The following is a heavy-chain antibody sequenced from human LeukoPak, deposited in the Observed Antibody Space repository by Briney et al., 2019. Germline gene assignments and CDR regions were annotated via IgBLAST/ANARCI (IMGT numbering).Heavy chain of an antibody. CDR2: IYTSGST. CDR3: ARGSLGYCSSTSCYSSDY. Sequence: PSETLSLTCTVSGGSISSGSYYWSWIRQPAGKGLEWIGRIYTSGSTNYNPSLKSRVTISVDTSKYQFSLKLSSVTAADTAVYYCARGSLGYCSSTSCYSSDYWGQGTLVTVSS. CDR1: GGSISSGSYY. D-gene: IGHD2-2*02. V-gene: IGHV4-61*02. J-gene: IGHJ4*02.